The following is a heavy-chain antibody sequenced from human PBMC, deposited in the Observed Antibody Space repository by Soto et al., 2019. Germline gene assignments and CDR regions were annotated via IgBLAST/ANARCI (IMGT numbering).Heavy chain of an antibody. CDR2: LIQTLNKV. Sequence: HVQLVQSGAEVKKPGSAVKVSCRASEGTFNRHAISWVRQAPGQGLEWMGGLIQTLNKVNYVEKLQGRVTITADEYTTTVYMELSSLTSEDTSGYFCARDQGGTRGYSGYDAFDYWGQGTLVTVSS. V-gene: IGHV1-69*01. J-gene: IGHJ4*02. CDR3: ARDQGGTRGYSGYDAFDY. D-gene: IGHD5-12*01. CDR1: EGTFNRHA.